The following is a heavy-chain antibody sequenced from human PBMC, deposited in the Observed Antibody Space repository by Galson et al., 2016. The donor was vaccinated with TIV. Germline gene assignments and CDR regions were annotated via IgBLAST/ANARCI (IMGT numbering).Heavy chain of an antibody. Sequence: SLRLSCAASGFTFSKAWMSWVRQAPGKGLEWVANIKQDGSDKNYVDSVKGRFTISRDHTKNSVFLQMSSLRAEDTAAYYCVRDWDDYGHHSAFDSWGQGTQVTVSS. D-gene: IGHD4-17*01. CDR3: VRDWDDYGHHSAFDS. CDR1: GFTFSKAW. V-gene: IGHV3-7*01. J-gene: IGHJ4*02. CDR2: IKQDGSDK.